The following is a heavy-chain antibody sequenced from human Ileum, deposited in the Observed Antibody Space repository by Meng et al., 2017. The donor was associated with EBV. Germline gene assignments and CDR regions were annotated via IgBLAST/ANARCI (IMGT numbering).Heavy chain of an antibody. D-gene: IGHD6-13*01. Sequence: QVQLQHSGPGLGQPSPTLSLPCAISGDSVSSNSAAWHWIRQSPSRGLEWLGRTYYRSKWYYDYAVSVKSRMTINPDTSKNQFSLQLNSVTPEDTAVYYCARGAYTSTWFWGQGTLVTVSS. V-gene: IGHV6-1*01. CDR3: ARGAYTSTWF. J-gene: IGHJ1*01. CDR1: GDSVSSNSAA. CDR2: TYYRSKWYY.